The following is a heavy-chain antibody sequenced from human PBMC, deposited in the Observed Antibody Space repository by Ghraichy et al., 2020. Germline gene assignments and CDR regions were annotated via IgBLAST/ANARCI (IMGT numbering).Heavy chain of an antibody. J-gene: IGHJ4*02. D-gene: IGHD4-17*01. CDR3: ARNKIERIGYGDYE. Sequence: SETLSLTCTVSGGSISSSSYYWGWIRQPPGKGLEWIGSIYYSGSTYYNPSLKSRVTISLDTSKNQFSLKLSSVTAADTAVYYCARNKIERIGYGDYEWGQGTLVTVSS. CDR2: IYYSGST. V-gene: IGHV4-39*07. CDR1: GGSISSSSYY.